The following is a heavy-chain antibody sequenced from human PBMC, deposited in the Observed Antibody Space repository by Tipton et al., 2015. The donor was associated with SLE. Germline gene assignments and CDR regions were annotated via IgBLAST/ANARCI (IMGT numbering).Heavy chain of an antibody. V-gene: IGHV3-23*01. CDR2: ISGSGGST. J-gene: IGHJ4*02. CDR1: GFTFSSYE. Sequence: SLRLSCAASGFTFSSYEMNWVRQAPGKGLEWVSAISGSGGSTYYADSVKGRFTISRDNSKNTLYLQMNSLRAEDTAVYYCARDPLTTVTSPPFDYWGQGTLVTVSS. CDR3: ARDPLTTVTSPPFDY. D-gene: IGHD4-17*01.